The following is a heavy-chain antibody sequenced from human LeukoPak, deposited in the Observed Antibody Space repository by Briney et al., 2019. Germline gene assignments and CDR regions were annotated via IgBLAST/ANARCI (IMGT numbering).Heavy chain of an antibody. Sequence: GGSLRLSCAASGFTFSSYAMSWVRQAPGKGLEWVSAISGSGGSTYYADSVKGRFTISRDNSKNTLYLQMNSLRAEDTAVYYCANTLPYYYDSSGYYPLDYWGQGTPVTVSS. J-gene: IGHJ4*02. CDR1: GFTFSSYA. CDR2: ISGSGGST. D-gene: IGHD3-22*01. V-gene: IGHV3-23*01. CDR3: ANTLPYYYDSSGYYPLDY.